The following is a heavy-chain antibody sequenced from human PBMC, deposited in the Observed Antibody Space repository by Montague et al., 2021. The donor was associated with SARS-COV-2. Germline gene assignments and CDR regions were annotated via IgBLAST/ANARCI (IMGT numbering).Heavy chain of an antibody. V-gene: IGHV4-59*01. D-gene: IGHD3-3*01. Sequence: SETLSLTCTVSGGSISSYYWSWIRRPPGKGLEWIGYIYYSGSTNYNPSLKSRVTISVDTSKNQFSLRLSSVTAADTAVYYCVRGVSYYDFWSGYDYGMDVWGQGTMVTVSS. J-gene: IGHJ6*02. CDR1: GGSISSYY. CDR3: VRGVSYYDFWSGYDYGMDV. CDR2: IYYSGST.